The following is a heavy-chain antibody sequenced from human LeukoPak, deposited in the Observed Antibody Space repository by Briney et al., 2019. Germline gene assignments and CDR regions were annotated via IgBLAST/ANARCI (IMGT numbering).Heavy chain of an antibody. J-gene: IGHJ5*02. D-gene: IGHD6-13*01. Sequence: ASVKVSCKASGYTFTSYDINWVRQATGQGLEWMGWMNPNSGNTGYAQKFQGRVTMTRNTSISTAYMELSSLRSEDTAVYYCARGSLLDSSSWYWFDPWGQGTLVTVSS. CDR3: ARGSLLDSSSWYWFDP. V-gene: IGHV1-8*01. CDR1: GYTFTSYD. CDR2: MNPNSGNT.